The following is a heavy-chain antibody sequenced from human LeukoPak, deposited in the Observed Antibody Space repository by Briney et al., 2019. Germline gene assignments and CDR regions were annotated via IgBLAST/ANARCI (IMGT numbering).Heavy chain of an antibody. CDR1: GFTFSSYG. V-gene: IGHV3-30*18. CDR3: AKAHYYGSGSSYFDY. CDR2: ISYDGSNK. D-gene: IGHD3-10*01. J-gene: IGHJ4*02. Sequence: GGSLRLSCAAPGFTFSSYGMHWVRQAPGRGLEWVAVISYDGSNKYYADSVKGRFTISRDNSKNTLYLQMNSLRAEDTAVYHCAKAHYYGSGSSYFDYWGQGTLVTVSS.